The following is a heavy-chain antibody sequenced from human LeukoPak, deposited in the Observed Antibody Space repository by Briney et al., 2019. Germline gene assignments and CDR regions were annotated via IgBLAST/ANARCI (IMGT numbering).Heavy chain of an antibody. CDR1: GGSISSYY. J-gene: IGHJ4*02. D-gene: IGHD1-26*01. CDR2: IYYSGST. V-gene: IGHV4-59*01. Sequence: SETLSLTCTVSGGSISSYYWSWIRQPPGKGLEWIGYIYYSGSTNYNPPLKSRVTISVDTSKNQFSLKLSSVTAADTAVYYCARARELTYYFDYWGQGTLVTVSS. CDR3: ARARELTYYFDY.